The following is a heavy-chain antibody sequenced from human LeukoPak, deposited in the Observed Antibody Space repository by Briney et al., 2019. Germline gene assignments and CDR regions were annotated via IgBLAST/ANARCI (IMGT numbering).Heavy chain of an antibody. V-gene: IGHV4-31*03. CDR3: ARSFYYYDSSGYSPGGHDY. D-gene: IGHD3-22*01. CDR2: IYYSGST. CDR1: GGSISSGGYY. Sequence: SETLSLTCTVSGGSISSGGYYWSWIRQHPGKGLEWIGYIYYSGSTYYNPSLKSRATISVDTSKNQFSLKLSSVTAADTAVYYCARSFYYYDSSGYSPGGHDYWGQGTLVTVSS. J-gene: IGHJ4*02.